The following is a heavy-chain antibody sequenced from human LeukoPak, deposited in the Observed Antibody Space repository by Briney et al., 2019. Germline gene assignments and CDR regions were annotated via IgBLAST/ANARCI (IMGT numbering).Heavy chain of an antibody. CDR3: ARSRYDSSGYYGIIGN. V-gene: IGHV3-21*01. CDR2: ISSSSIYK. D-gene: IGHD3-22*01. J-gene: IGHJ4*02. CDR1: GFTVSSNS. Sequence: PGGSLRLSCTVSGFTVSSNSMSWVRQAPGKGLEWVSSISSSSIYKYYADSVKGRFTISRDNAKKSLYLQMNSLRAEDTAVYYCARSRYDSSGYYGIIGNWGQGTLVTVSS.